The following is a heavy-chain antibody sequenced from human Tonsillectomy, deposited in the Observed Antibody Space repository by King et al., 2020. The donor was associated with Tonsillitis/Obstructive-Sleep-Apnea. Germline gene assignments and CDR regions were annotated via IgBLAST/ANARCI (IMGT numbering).Heavy chain of an antibody. CDR2: INHSGRT. V-gene: IGHV4-34*01. J-gene: IGHJ6*03. CDR1: GGPFSGYC. Sequence: VQLQQWGAGLLKPSETLSLTCAVYGGPFSGYCWTWIRQPPGKGLEWIGTINHSGRTNSNPSLESRVTISGDTSKIQFSLKLSALTAADTAVYYCGRVPGNYCYYMDVWGKGTTVTVS. CDR3: GRVPGNYCYYMDV.